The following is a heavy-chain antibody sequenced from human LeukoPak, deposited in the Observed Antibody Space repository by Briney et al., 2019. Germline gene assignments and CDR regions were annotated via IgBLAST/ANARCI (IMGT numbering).Heavy chain of an antibody. CDR1: GFTFSNSW. J-gene: IGHJ4*02. D-gene: IGHD3-3*01. Sequence: PGRSLRLSCAASGFTFSNSWMSWVRQAPGKGLEWVGRIKSRTDGGTTDYAAPVKDRFTISRDDSKNTLYLQMNSLKSEDTAVYYCTTLNGVPLSDYWGQGTRVTVSS. V-gene: IGHV3-15*01. CDR2: IKSRTDGGTT. CDR3: TTLNGVPLSDY.